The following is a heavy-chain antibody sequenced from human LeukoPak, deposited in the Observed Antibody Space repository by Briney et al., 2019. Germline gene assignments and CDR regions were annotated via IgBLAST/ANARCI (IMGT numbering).Heavy chain of an antibody. Sequence: GGSLRLSCAASGFTFTSYAMSWVRPAPGKGLDWVSAISGSGGSTYYADSVKGRFTISRDISKNTLYLQMNSLRAEDTAVYYCARSGSGWFELDYWGQGTLVTDSS. CDR1: GFTFTSYA. D-gene: IGHD6-19*01. CDR2: ISGSGGST. V-gene: IGHV3-23*01. CDR3: ARSGSGWFELDY. J-gene: IGHJ4*02.